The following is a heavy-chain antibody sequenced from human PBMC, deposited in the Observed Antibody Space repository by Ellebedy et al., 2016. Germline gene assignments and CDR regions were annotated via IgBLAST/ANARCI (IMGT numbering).Heavy chain of an antibody. D-gene: IGHD3-3*01. CDR1: GFTFSSYS. J-gene: IGHJ4*02. CDR3: ARGDDFWSGYRPPLDY. V-gene: IGHV3-21*01. Sequence: GESLKISXAASGFTFSSYSMNWVRQAPGKGLEWVSSISSSSSYIYYADSVKGRFTISRDNAKNSLYLQMNSLRAEDTAVYYCARGDDFWSGYRPPLDYWGQGTLVTVSS. CDR2: ISSSSSYI.